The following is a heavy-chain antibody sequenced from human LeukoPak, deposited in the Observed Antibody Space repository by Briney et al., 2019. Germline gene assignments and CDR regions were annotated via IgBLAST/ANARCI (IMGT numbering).Heavy chain of an antibody. V-gene: IGHV3-33*01. CDR3: ARTKRYYGSGSYYTAYLDY. Sequence: GGSLRLPCAASGFTFSSYGMHWVRQAPGKGLEWVAVIWYDGSNKYYADSVKGRFTISRDNSKNTLYLQMNSLRAEDTAVYYCARTKRYYGSGSYYTAYLDYWGQGTLVTVSS. CDR1: GFTFSSYG. J-gene: IGHJ4*02. D-gene: IGHD3-10*01. CDR2: IWYDGSNK.